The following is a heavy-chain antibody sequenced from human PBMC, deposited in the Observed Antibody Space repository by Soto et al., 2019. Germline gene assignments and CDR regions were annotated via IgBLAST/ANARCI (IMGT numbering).Heavy chain of an antibody. V-gene: IGHV1-18*01. D-gene: IGHD3-16*01. J-gene: IGHJ4*02. CDR1: GYTFTNSG. Sequence: QVQLVQSGAEVKKPGASVKVSCKASGYTFTNSGIIWVRQAPGQGREWMGWISAYNGNTSYAQKLQGRATMTTDTSTSTAYMELRSLRSDDTAVYSCARDRGSDALDSWGQGTLVTVSS. CDR2: ISAYNGNT. CDR3: ARDRGSDALDS.